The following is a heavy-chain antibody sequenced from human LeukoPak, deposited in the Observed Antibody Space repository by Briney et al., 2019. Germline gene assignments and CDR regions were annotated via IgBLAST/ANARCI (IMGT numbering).Heavy chain of an antibody. CDR2: ISGSGGST. CDR3: AREGYDYVWGSYRYWFDY. Sequence: GGSLRLSCAASGFTFSSYAMSWVRQAPGKGLEWVSAISGSGGSTYYADSVKGRFTISRDNSKNSLYLQMNSLRAEDTAVYYCAREGYDYVWGSYRYWFDYWGQGTLVTVSS. V-gene: IGHV3-23*01. J-gene: IGHJ4*02. CDR1: GFTFSSYA. D-gene: IGHD3-16*02.